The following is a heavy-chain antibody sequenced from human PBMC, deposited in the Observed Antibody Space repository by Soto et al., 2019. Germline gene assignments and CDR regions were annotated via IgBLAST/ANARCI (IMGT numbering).Heavy chain of an antibody. CDR2: IVVGSGNT. V-gene: IGHV1-58*01. CDR1: GFTFTHSA. J-gene: IGHJ4*02. CDR3: AAGSGFSSGPDY. D-gene: IGHD6-19*01. Sequence: SVKVSCKASGFTFTHSAVQWVRQARGQRLEWIGWIVVGSGNTNYAQKFQERVTITRDMSTSTAYMELSSLRSEDTAMYYCAAGSGFSSGPDYWDQGTLVTVSS.